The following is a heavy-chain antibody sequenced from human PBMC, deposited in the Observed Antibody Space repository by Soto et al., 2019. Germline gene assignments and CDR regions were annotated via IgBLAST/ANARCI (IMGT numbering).Heavy chain of an antibody. CDR1: GFTFSSYG. J-gene: IGHJ4*02. CDR3: AKVGSMGAHIADFFDY. Sequence: LRLSCAASGFTFSSYGMHWVRQAPGKGLEWVAVISYDGSNKYYADSVKGRFTISRDNSKNTLYLQMNSLRAEDTAVYYCAKVGSMGAHIADFFDYWGQGTLVTVSS. V-gene: IGHV3-30*18. D-gene: IGHD3-16*01. CDR2: ISYDGSNK.